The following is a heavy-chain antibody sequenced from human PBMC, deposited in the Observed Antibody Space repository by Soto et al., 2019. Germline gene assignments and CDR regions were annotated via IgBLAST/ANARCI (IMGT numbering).Heavy chain of an antibody. CDR1: GGSISSYY. Sequence: SETLSLTCTVSGGSISSYYWSWIRQHPGKGLEWIGCISYGGSTSYNASLKSRVTISVDTSKNQFSLKLSSVTAADTAVYYCSRGIPVWGQGTLVTVSS. V-gene: IGHV4-59*06. D-gene: IGHD3-16*01. J-gene: IGHJ4*02. CDR3: SRGIPV. CDR2: ISYGGST.